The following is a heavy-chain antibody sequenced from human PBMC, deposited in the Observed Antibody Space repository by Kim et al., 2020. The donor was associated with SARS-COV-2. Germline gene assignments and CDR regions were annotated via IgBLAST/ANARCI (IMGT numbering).Heavy chain of an antibody. Sequence: ASVKVSCRASGYTFTDFSLHWVRQAPGQGLEWMGWINPRSGVANYGQNFEGRVTLTRDTSVTTVYMEMSGLRSDDTAVYYCVRDRRFYASGSFLFWGQGTLVSVAS. CDR1: GYTFTDFS. D-gene: IGHD3-10*01. CDR2: INPRSGVA. J-gene: IGHJ4*02. V-gene: IGHV1-2*02. CDR3: VRDRRFYASGSFLF.